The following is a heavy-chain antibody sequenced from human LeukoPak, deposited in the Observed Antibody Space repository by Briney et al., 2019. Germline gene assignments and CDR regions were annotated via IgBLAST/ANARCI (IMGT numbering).Heavy chain of an antibody. Sequence: GASVKVSCKASGYTFTSYDFNWVRQATGQGLEWMGWMNPNSGNTGYAQKFQGRVTMARNTSISTAYMELSSLRSEDTALYYCARGKAMVRGVMGPCFDPWGQGTLVTVSS. D-gene: IGHD3-10*01. CDR2: MNPNSGNT. V-gene: IGHV1-8*01. CDR1: GYTFTSYD. CDR3: ARGKAMVRGVMGPCFDP. J-gene: IGHJ5*02.